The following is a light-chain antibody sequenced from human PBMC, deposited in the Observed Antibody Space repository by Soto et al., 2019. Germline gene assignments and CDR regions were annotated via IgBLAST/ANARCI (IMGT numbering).Light chain of an antibody. CDR3: QTWGTGIQV. J-gene: IGLJ3*02. Sequence: QLVLTQSPSASASLGASVKLTCTLTSGHSSYAIAWHQQQPEKGPRFLMKFYSDGSHIKGDGIPDRFSGSSSGAERYLTISSLQSEDEADYYCQTWGTGIQVFGGGTKVTVL. CDR2: FYSDGSH. V-gene: IGLV4-69*01. CDR1: SGHSSYA.